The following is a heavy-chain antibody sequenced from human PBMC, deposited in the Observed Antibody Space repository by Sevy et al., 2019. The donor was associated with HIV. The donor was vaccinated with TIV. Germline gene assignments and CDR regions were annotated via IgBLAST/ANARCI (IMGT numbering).Heavy chain of an antibody. Sequence: GGSLRLSCTASGFDFPNAWMNWVRQVPGKGLEWVGHIKSITDGGAADYAAPVKGRFTISRHDSKNTLYLQMNSLKVEDTAVYFCSTDDLISYWGQGILVTVSS. J-gene: IGHJ4*02. CDR1: GFDFPNAW. CDR3: STDDLISY. D-gene: IGHD3-3*02. V-gene: IGHV3-15*07. CDR2: IKSITDGGAA.